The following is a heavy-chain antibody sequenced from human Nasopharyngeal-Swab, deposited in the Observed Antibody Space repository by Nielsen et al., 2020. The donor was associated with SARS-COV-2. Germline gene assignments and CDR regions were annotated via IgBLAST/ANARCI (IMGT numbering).Heavy chain of an antibody. V-gene: IGHV3-30*04. Sequence: GESLKISCAASGFTFSRYAMHWVRQAPGKGLEWVAVISYDGRNEYHADSVKGRCTISRDNSKKTLYLHMNSLSAEDTAVYYCARGDYGDYAGMGVDYWGQGTLVTVSS. CDR1: GFTFSRYA. CDR2: ISYDGRNE. D-gene: IGHD4-17*01. CDR3: ARGDYGDYAGMGVDY. J-gene: IGHJ4*02.